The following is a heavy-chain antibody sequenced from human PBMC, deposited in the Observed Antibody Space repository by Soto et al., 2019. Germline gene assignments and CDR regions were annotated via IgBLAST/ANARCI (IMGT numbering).Heavy chain of an antibody. CDR1: GYSFTSYW. Sequence: GESLKISCKGSGYSFTSYWIGWVRQMPGKGLEWMGIIYPGDSDTRYSPSFQGQVTISADKSISTAYLQWSSLKASDTAMYYCARRSPVDTAMVTEYYGMDVWGQGTTVTVS. J-gene: IGHJ6*02. D-gene: IGHD5-18*01. CDR3: ARRSPVDTAMVTEYYGMDV. CDR2: IYPGDSDT. V-gene: IGHV5-51*01.